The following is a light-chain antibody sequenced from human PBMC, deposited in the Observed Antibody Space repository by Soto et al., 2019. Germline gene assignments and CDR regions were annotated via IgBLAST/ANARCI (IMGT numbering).Light chain of an antibody. J-gene: IGKJ4*01. CDR2: GAK. CDR3: QQRSDWPLT. CDR1: QRIDSGY. V-gene: IGKV3D-20*02. Sequence: EIVFTQSPGTLSLSPGERATLSCRASQRIDSGYLAWYHQKPGQAPRLLIYGAKNRPGGIPDRFSGSGSGTDFTLTISSLEPEDFAVYYCQQRSDWPLTFGGGTKVDIK.